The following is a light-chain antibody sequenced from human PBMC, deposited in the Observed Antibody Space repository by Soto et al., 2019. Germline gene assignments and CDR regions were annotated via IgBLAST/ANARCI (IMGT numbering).Light chain of an antibody. J-gene: IGLJ1*01. CDR1: SSDVGGYNY. V-gene: IGLV2-14*01. CDR3: SSYTSSSTFPCV. CDR2: DVS. Sequence: QSVLTQPASVSGSPGQSITISCTGTSSDVGGYNYVSWYQQHPGKAPKVLIYDVSDRPSGVSNRFSGSKSGNTASLTISGLQVEDEADYYCSSYTSSSTFPCVFGTGTKVTVL.